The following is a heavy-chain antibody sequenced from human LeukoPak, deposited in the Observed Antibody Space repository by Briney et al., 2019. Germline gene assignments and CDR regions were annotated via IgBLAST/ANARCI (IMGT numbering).Heavy chain of an antibody. D-gene: IGHD6-6*01. J-gene: IGHJ3*02. CDR2: IYPYSGDT. V-gene: IGHV1-2*02. Sequence: ASVTVSCKASGYTFTGYYIHWVRQAPGQGLEWMRWIYPYSGDTNYAQNFQGRVTMTRDTSISTAYMELSSLKSGDAAVYYCARDRNSGSSLDIWGQGTMLTVSS. CDR1: GYTFTGYY. CDR3: ARDRNSGSSLDI.